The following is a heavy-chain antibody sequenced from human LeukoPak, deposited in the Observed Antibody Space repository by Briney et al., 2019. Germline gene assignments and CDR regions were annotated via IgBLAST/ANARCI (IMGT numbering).Heavy chain of an antibody. CDR3: ARVPFCSGPTCYGFFDY. CDR2: INKDGSEK. V-gene: IGHV3-7*03. CDR1: GFTLNTYW. Sequence: GGSLRLSCAASGFTLNTYWMNWVRQAPGKGLEWVASINKDGSEKYYVDSMKGRFTISRDNAKNSLYLQMNGLRAEDTAVYYCARVPFCSGPTCYGFFDYWGQGTLVTVSS. D-gene: IGHD2-15*01. J-gene: IGHJ4*02.